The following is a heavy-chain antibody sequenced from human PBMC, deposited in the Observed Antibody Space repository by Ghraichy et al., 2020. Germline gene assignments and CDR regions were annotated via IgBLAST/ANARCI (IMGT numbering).Heavy chain of an antibody. Sequence: SVKVSCKASGGTFSSYAINWVRQAPGQGLEWMGGIIPIFGTANYAQKFQGRVTITADESTSTAYMELSSLRSEDTAVYYCARGALSQNPNFQHWGQGTLVTVSS. CDR2: IIPIFGTA. J-gene: IGHJ1*01. CDR1: GGTFSSYA. V-gene: IGHV1-69*13. CDR3: ARGALSQNPNFQH.